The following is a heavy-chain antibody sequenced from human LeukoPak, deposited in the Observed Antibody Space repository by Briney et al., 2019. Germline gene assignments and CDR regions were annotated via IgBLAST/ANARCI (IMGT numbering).Heavy chain of an antibody. Sequence: GGSLRLSCAASGFTFSSYAMSWVRQAPGKGLEWVSAISGSGGSTYYADSVKGRFTISRDNSKNTLYLQMNSLRAEDTAVYYCAEDRPRYYDSSGYSPFDYWGQGTLVTVSS. CDR3: AEDRPRYYDSSGYSPFDY. J-gene: IGHJ4*02. CDR2: ISGSGGST. CDR1: GFTFSSYA. V-gene: IGHV3-23*01. D-gene: IGHD3-22*01.